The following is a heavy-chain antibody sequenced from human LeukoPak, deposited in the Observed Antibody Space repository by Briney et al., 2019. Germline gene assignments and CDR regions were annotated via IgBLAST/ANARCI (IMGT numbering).Heavy chain of an antibody. D-gene: IGHD3-22*01. J-gene: IGHJ3*02. Sequence: SQTLSLTCAISGDSVSSNSAAWNWIRQSPSRGLEWLGRTYYRSKWYNGYAVSVKSRITINPDTSKNQFSLQLNSVTPEDTAVYYCARDVSGDDSSGYYYVDAFDIWGQGTMVTVSS. CDR2: TYYRSKWYN. V-gene: IGHV6-1*01. CDR3: ARDVSGDDSSGYYYVDAFDI. CDR1: GDSVSSNSAA.